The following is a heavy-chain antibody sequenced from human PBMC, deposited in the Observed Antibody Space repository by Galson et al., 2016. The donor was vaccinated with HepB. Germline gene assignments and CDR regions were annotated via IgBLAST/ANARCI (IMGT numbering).Heavy chain of an antibody. CDR1: GYSSTNFA. CDR2: INAGTGSS. D-gene: IGHD3-9*01. CDR3: ARDEPYAIDWYRPYYYFKY. J-gene: IGHJ4*02. V-gene: IGHV1-3*01. Sequence: SVKVSCKASGYSSTNFAIHWVRQAPGHSLEWVGWINAGTGSSKYSQNFQGRFVITRDTSASTTHMELSSLGSEDTAVYCCARDEPYAIDWYRPYYYFKYWGQGTLVTVSS.